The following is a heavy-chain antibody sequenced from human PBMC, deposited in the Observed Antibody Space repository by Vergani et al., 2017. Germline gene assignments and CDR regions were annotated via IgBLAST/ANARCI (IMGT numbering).Heavy chain of an antibody. CDR2: ISWNSGSI. CDR3: AKDISAVRLQGFDY. Sequence: EVQLVESGGGLVQPGRSLRLSCAASGFTFDDYAMHWVRQAPGKGLEWVSGISWNSGSIGYADSVKGRFTISRDNAKNSLYLQMNSLRAEDTALYYCAKDISAVRLQGFDYWGQGTLVTVSS. V-gene: IGHV3-9*01. J-gene: IGHJ4*02. D-gene: IGHD4-11*01. CDR1: GFTFDDYA.